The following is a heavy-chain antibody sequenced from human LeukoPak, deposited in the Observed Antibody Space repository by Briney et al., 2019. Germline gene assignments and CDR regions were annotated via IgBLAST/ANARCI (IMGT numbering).Heavy chain of an antibody. V-gene: IGHV3-53*01. Sequence: GRSLRLSCAASGFTVSSNYMNWVRQAPGKGLEWVSVIYSGGSTNYADSVKGRFTISRDNSKNTLYLHMNSLRAEDTAVYYCIYGYTLDFWGQGTLVTVSS. CDR3: IYGYTLDF. J-gene: IGHJ4*02. D-gene: IGHD5-18*01. CDR1: GFTVSSNY. CDR2: IYSGGST.